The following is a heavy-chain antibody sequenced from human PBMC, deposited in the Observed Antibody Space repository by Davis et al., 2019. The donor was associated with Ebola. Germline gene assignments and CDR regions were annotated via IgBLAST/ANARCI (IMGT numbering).Heavy chain of an antibody. CDR3: AKDIGDSSGPIDY. CDR2: ISWDGGST. V-gene: IGHV3-43*01. J-gene: IGHJ4*02. CDR1: GFTFSSYT. Sequence: GESLKISCAASGFTFSSYTMHWVRQAPGKGLEWVSLISWDGGSTYYADSVKGRFTISRDNSKNSLYLQMNSLRTEDTALYYCAKDIGDSSGPIDYWGQGTLVTVSS. D-gene: IGHD3-22*01.